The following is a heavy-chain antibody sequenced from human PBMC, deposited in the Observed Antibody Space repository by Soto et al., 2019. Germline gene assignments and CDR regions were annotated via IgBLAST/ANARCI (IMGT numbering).Heavy chain of an antibody. D-gene: IGHD6-19*01. CDR1: GFSLNTGGVG. CDR3: TRRRGGFGGGWTTPYFDY. J-gene: IGHJ4*02. Sequence: QITLKESGPTVVKPTQTLTLTCSLSGFSLNTGGVGVGWIRQTPGKALEWLAVIYWDDDKIWNPSLRDRLTINRDDSYDHVVLTVTIMDPVDTGTYYCTRRRGGFGGGWTTPYFDYWGQGTLVTVSS. CDR2: IYWDDDK. V-gene: IGHV2-5*02.